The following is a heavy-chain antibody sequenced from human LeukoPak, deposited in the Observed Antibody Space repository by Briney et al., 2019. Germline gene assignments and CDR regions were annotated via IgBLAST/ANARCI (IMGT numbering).Heavy chain of an antibody. J-gene: IGHJ4*02. Sequence: PGGSLRLSCAASGFTFSDYYMSWIRQAPGKGLEWVSYISSSSSYTNYADSVKGRFTISRDNAKNSLYLQMNSLRAEDTAVYYCAKPMYYYDSSGYLLFDYWGQGTLVTVSS. CDR2: ISSSSSYT. D-gene: IGHD3-22*01. V-gene: IGHV3-11*06. CDR3: AKPMYYYDSSGYLLFDY. CDR1: GFTFSDYY.